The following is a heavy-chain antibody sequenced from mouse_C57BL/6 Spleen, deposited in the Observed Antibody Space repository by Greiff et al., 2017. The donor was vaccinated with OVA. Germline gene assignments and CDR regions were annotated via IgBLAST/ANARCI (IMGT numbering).Heavy chain of an antibody. Sequence: EVQGVESGGGLVKPGGSLKLSCAASGFTFSDYGMHWVRQAPEKGLEWVAYISSGSSTIYYADTVKGRFTISRDNAKNTLFLQMTSLRSEDTAMYYCARGTVVSYWYFDVWGTGTTVTVSS. CDR1: GFTFSDYG. D-gene: IGHD1-1*01. V-gene: IGHV5-17*01. J-gene: IGHJ1*03. CDR3: ARGTVVSYWYFDV. CDR2: ISSGSSTI.